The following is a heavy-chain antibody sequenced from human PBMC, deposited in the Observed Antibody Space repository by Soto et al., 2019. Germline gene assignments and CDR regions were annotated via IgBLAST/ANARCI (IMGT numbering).Heavy chain of an antibody. CDR1: GGSISSGGYS. D-gene: IGHD3-22*01. CDR2: IYHSGST. CDR3: ARESTYYYDSSGYRGGMDV. J-gene: IGHJ6*02. V-gene: IGHV4-30-2*01. Sequence: TLSLTCAVSGGSISSGGYSWSWIRQPPGKGLEWIGYIYHSGSTYYNPSLKSRVAISVDRSKNQFSLKLSSVTAADTAVYYCARESTYYYDSSGYRGGMDVWGQGTTVTVS.